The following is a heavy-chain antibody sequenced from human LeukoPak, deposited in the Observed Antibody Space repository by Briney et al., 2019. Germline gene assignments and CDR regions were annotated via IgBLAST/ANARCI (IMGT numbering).Heavy chain of an antibody. CDR2: ITTSTGKP. CDR1: GYTFTVYS. J-gene: IGHJ4*02. V-gene: IGHV7-4-1*02. Sequence: ASVKVSCKASGYTFTVYSINWLRQAPGQGLEWMGWITTSTGKPTYAQGFTGRFVFSLDTSVSTTHLHINSLKAEDTAVYYCARDASMINFDYWGQGSLVTVSS. D-gene: IGHD3-16*01. CDR3: ARDASMINFDY.